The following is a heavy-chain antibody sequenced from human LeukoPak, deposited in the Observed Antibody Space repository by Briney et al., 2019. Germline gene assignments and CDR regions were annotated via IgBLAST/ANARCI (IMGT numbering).Heavy chain of an antibody. CDR3: ARSYSSARSDY. V-gene: IGHV4-59*01. J-gene: IGHJ4*02. CDR1: GGSISGYY. D-gene: IGHD6-19*01. CDR2: IYYTGST. Sequence: SETLSLTCTVSGGSISGYYWSWIRQPPGKGLEWIGYIYYTGSTNYNPSLTSRVTISVDTSKNQFSLKLNSVTAADTAVYFCARSYSSARSDYWGQGTLVTVSS.